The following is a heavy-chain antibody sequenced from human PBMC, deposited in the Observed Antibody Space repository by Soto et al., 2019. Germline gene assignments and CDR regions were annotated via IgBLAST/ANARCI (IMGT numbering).Heavy chain of an antibody. Sequence: QVQLVQSGAEVKKPGSSVKVSCKASGGTFSSYAISWVRQAPGQGLEWMGGIIPIFGRANYAQKFQGRVRITADESTSTAYMELSRLRSEDTAVYYCARGRERELLRSPFDYWGQGTLVTVSS. D-gene: IGHD1-26*01. V-gene: IGHV1-69*01. CDR3: ARGRERELLRSPFDY. CDR1: GGTFSSYA. J-gene: IGHJ4*02. CDR2: IIPIFGRA.